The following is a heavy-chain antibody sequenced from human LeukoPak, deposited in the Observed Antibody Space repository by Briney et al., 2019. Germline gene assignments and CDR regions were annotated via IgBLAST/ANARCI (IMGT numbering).Heavy chain of an antibody. CDR3: ARESIAAAGTGYYYYMDV. V-gene: IGHV1-2*02. D-gene: IGHD6-13*01. J-gene: IGHJ6*03. CDR1: GYTFTGYY. Sequence: ASVKVSCKASGYTFTGYYMHWVRPAPGQGLEWMGWINPNSGGTNYAQKLQGRVTMTRDTSISTAYMELSRLRSDDTAVYYCARESIAAAGTGYYYYMDVWGKGTTVTVSS. CDR2: INPNSGGT.